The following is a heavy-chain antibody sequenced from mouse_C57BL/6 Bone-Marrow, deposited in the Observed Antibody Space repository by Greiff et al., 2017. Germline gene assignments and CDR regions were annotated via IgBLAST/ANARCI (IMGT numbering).Heavy chain of an antibody. CDR3: AREEYGYHYYAMDY. CDR1: GYAFANFL. Sequence: VKLMESGAELLRPGTSVKVSFKASGYAFANFLLVWVKQRPGQGLEWIGVINPGVGGTNFNEKFKGKATLTADKSSSTAYMQLSSLTSGDSAVYFCAREEYGYHYYAMDYGGQGTSVTVSS. CDR2: INPGVGGT. D-gene: IGHD2-2*01. V-gene: IGHV1-54*01. J-gene: IGHJ4*01.